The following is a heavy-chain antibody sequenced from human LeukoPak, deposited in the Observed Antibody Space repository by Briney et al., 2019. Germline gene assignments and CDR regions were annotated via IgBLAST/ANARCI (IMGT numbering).Heavy chain of an antibody. J-gene: IGHJ4*02. Sequence: PSETLSLTCTVSGGSISSYYWSWIRQPPGKGLEWLGDIFYSGSTSYNPSLNGRVTISIDTSKNQFSLKLSSVTAADTAVYYCARRTGGPPYYFDYWGQGTLVTVSS. V-gene: IGHV4-59*12. CDR3: ARRTGGPPYYFDY. CDR2: IFYSGST. D-gene: IGHD1-14*01. CDR1: GGSISSYY.